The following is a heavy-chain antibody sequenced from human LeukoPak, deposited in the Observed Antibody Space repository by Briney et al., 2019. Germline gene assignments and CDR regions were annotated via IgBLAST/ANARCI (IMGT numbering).Heavy chain of an antibody. J-gene: IGHJ6*02. CDR2: IYYSGST. CDR1: GGSISSYY. D-gene: IGHD3-3*01. CDR3: ARSVVRADFWSGYYYNYYYYGMDV. V-gene: IGHV4-59*08. Sequence: PSETLSLTGTVSGGSISSYYWSWIRQPPGKGLEWIGYIYYSGSTNYNPSLKRRVTISVDTSKNQFSLKLSSVTAADTAVYYCARSVVRADFWSGYYYNYYYYGMDVWGQGTTVTVSS.